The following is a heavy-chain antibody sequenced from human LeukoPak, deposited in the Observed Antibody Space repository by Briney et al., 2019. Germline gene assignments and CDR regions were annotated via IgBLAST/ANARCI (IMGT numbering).Heavy chain of an antibody. CDR2: ISSSSSYI. V-gene: IGHV3-21*01. J-gene: IGHJ4*02. CDR1: GFTFSSYS. Sequence: GGSLRLSCAASGFTFSSYSMNWVRQAPGKGLEWVSSISSSSSYIYYADSVKGRFTISRDNAKNSLYLQMNSLRAEDTAVYYCAKESEDYYDSSGEWGQGTLVTVSS. D-gene: IGHD3-22*01. CDR3: AKESEDYYDSSGE.